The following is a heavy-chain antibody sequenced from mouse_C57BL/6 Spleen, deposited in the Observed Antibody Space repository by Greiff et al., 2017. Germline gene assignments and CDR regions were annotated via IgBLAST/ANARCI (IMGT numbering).Heavy chain of an antibody. CDR3: ARGSYGSSYDYYAMDY. J-gene: IGHJ4*01. Sequence: QVQLQQPGAELVMPGASVKLSCKASGYTFTSYWMHWVKQRPGQGLEWIGEIDPSDSYTNYNQKFQGKSTLTVDKSSSTAYMQLSSLTSEDSAVYYWARGSYGSSYDYYAMDYWGQGTSVTVSS. CDR2: IDPSDSYT. CDR1: GYTFTSYW. V-gene: IGHV1-69*01. D-gene: IGHD1-1*01.